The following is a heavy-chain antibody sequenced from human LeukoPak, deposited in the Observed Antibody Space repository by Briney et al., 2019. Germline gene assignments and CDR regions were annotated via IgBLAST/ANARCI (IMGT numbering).Heavy chain of an antibody. CDR1: GFTFRNYG. CDR2: IPYDGSNK. V-gene: IGHV3-30*02. D-gene: IGHD6-19*01. Sequence: TGGSLGLSCAASGFTFRNYGMHWVRQAPGKGLEWVAVIPYDGSNKYYADSVKSRFTISRDNSKNTLYLQMNSLRAEDTAVYYCANDGAVEGREHSGWYPVSPSYYYYGMDVWGQGTTVTVSS. J-gene: IGHJ6*02. CDR3: ANDGAVEGREHSGWYPVSPSYYYYGMDV.